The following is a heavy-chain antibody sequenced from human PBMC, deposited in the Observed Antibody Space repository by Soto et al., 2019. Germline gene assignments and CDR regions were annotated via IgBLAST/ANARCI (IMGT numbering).Heavy chain of an antibody. V-gene: IGHV4-59*08. CDR1: GGSISSSH. Sequence: SETLSLTCSASGGSISSSHWSWIRQPPGKGLEWIGDFYKSGTTNYNPSLKSRVTMSVDTSNNQFSLKLISVTAADTAVYYCANFYCSGGTCHLGDIWGQGTLVTVSS. CDR3: ANFYCSGGTCHLGDI. D-gene: IGHD2-15*01. J-gene: IGHJ4*02. CDR2: FYKSGTT.